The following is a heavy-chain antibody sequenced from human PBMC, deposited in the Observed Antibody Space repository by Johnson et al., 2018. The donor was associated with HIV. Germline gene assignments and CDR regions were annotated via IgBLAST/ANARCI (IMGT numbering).Heavy chain of an antibody. D-gene: IGHD2-21*01. CDR3: ANALILDAFNI. V-gene: IGHV3-23*04. Sequence: EVQLVESGGGLVQPGGSLRLSCAASGFTFSSYAMDWVRQAPGKGLEWVSFISGGDDDTYYADSVKGRFTISRDNSKNTRYLQMNSLRADDTAVYYCANALILDAFNIWGQGTMVTVSS. CDR1: GFTFSSYA. J-gene: IGHJ3*02. CDR2: ISGGDDDT.